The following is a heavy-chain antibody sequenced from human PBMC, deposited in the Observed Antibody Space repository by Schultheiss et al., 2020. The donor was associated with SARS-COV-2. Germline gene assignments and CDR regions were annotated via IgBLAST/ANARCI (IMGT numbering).Heavy chain of an antibody. D-gene: IGHD3-22*01. J-gene: IGHJ5*02. CDR2: INHSGST. CDR1: GGSFSGYY. V-gene: IGHV4-34*01. Sequence: SETLSLTCAVYGGSFSGYYCSWIRQPPGKGLEWIGEINHSGSTNYNPSLKSRVTISVDTSKNQFSLKLSSVTAADTAVYYCARRGGFSYYYDSSGLNWFDPWGQGTLVTVSS. CDR3: ARRGGFSYYYDSSGLNWFDP.